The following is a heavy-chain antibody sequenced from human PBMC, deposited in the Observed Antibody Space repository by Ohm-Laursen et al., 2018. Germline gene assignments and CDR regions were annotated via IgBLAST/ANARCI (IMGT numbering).Heavy chain of an antibody. Sequence: SLGLSCAASGFTFSGFQMSWVRQAPGKGLEWVSAISGSGGNTYYADSVKGRFTISRDNSKNTLYLQMNSLRAEDTAVYYCAKPGRSGGDYWYLDLWGRGTVVTVSS. J-gene: IGHJ2*01. CDR1: GFTFSGFQ. V-gene: IGHV3-23*01. CDR3: AKPGRSGGDYWYLDL. CDR2: ISGSGGNT. D-gene: IGHD3-3*01.